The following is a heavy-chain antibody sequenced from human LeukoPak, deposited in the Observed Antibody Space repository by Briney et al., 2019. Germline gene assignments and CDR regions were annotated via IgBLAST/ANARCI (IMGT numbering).Heavy chain of an antibody. CDR1: GYSFNTYW. Sequence: GESLKISCKGSGYSFNTYWIGWVRQMPGKGLEWMGIIYPGDSDTRYSPSFQGQVTISADKSIGTAYLQWSSLKASDTAIYYCARSWITGYGTVLDYWGQGTLVTVSS. D-gene: IGHD5-18*01. J-gene: IGHJ4*02. V-gene: IGHV5-51*01. CDR2: IYPGDSDT. CDR3: ARSWITGYGTVLDY.